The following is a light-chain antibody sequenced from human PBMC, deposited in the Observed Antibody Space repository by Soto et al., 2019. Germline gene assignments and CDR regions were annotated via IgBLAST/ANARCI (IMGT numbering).Light chain of an antibody. V-gene: IGKV1-12*01. CDR3: QQADSFPLT. CDR1: QDIGNL. J-gene: IGKJ4*01. CDR2: FGS. Sequence: DIQMTQSPSSVSASVGDRVTLTCRASQDIGNLLAWYQQKPGKAPKLLIYFGSNLQTGVPSRFSGSGSGTDFTLTISSLQPADLATYYCQQADSFPLTFGRGTRVESK.